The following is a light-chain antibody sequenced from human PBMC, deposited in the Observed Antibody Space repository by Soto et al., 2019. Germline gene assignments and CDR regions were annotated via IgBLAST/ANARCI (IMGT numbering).Light chain of an antibody. J-gene: IGKJ1*01. CDR3: KQYGSSPRT. CDR2: GAY. CDR1: QSVSSSY. V-gene: IGKV3-20*01. Sequence: EIVLTQSPGTLSLSPGERATLSCRASQSVSSSYLARYQQKPGQAPRLLIYGAYSRATGIQDRFSGGGSGTDFTLTIRRLEPEDFAVYYCKQYGSSPRTFGQGTKVDIK.